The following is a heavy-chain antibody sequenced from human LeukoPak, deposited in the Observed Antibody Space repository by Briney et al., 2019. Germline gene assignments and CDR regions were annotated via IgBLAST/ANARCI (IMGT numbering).Heavy chain of an antibody. CDR2: TYSGGAT. D-gene: IGHD6-13*01. J-gene: IGHJ4*02. V-gene: IGHV3-53*01. CDR3: ARGSHIGAAGILDN. Sequence: PGGSLRLSCAASRFTFTSNYMCWVRQAPGKGLEWVSVTYSGGATFYADSVKGRFTISSDDSKNTLYLQMNSLRAEDTAVYYCARGSHIGAAGILDNWGQGTLLTASS. CDR1: RFTFTSNY.